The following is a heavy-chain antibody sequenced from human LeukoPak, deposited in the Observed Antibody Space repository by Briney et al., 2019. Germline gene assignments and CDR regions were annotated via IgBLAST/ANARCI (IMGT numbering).Heavy chain of an antibody. CDR3: AKDRDSGGYPHGWFDP. Sequence: PGGSLRLSCAASGFTFDDYAMHWVRGAPGRGLEWVSLIRGVGGSTYYADSVKGRFTISRDNSKNSLYLQMNSLRTEDTALYYCAKDRDSGGYPHGWFDPWGQGTLVTVSS. CDR2: IRGVGGST. D-gene: IGHD3-22*01. J-gene: IGHJ5*02. CDR1: GFTFDDYA. V-gene: IGHV3-43*02.